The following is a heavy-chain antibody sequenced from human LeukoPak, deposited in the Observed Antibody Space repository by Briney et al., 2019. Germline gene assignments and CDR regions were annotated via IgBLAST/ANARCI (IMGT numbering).Heavy chain of an antibody. CDR3: ARGRGITMVRGRRNWFDP. CDR1: GGSFSGCY. V-gene: IGHV4-34*01. J-gene: IGHJ5*02. Sequence: PSETLSLTCAVYGGSFSGCYWSWIRQPPGKGLEWIWEINHSGSTNYNPSLKSRVTISVDTSKNQFSLKLSSVTAADTAVYYCARGRGITMVRGRRNWFDPWGQGTLVTVSS. D-gene: IGHD3-10*01. CDR2: INHSGST.